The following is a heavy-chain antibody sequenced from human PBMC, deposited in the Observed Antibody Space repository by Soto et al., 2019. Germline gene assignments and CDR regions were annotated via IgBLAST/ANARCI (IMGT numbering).Heavy chain of an antibody. J-gene: IGHJ4*02. V-gene: IGHV4-30-4*01. Sequence: QVQLQESGPGLVKSSQTLSLTCTVSGGSISSNDYYWSWIRQPPGKGLEWIGYIYDTGSAYYNPSLKSRITMSSDTSKNQFSLKLTSVTPADTAFYYCARGTGRTLRVRPLDYWGQGTLVTVSS. CDR1: GGSISSNDYY. CDR3: ARGTGRTLRVRPLDY. CDR2: IYDTGSA. D-gene: IGHD3-10*01.